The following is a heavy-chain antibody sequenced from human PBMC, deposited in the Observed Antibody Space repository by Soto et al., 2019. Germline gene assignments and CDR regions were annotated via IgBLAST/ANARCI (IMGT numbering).Heavy chain of an antibody. CDR1: RFTVSDYY. J-gene: IGHJ3*02. V-gene: IGHV3-11*01. D-gene: IGHD2-15*01. Sequence: GGPLILSSSASRFTVSDYYRIWLRQAPGKGLEWVSYISSSGTGIYYGDSVKGRFTISRDNAKNSLYLQMNSLRAEDTAVYYCARAYSDAFDICGQGTMVTVSS. CDR2: ISSSGTGI. CDR3: ARAYSDAFDI.